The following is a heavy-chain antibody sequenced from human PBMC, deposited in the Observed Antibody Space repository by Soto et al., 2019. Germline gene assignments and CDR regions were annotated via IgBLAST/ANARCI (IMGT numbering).Heavy chain of an antibody. D-gene: IGHD6-13*01. CDR3: AGGQLVNYYYYYGMDV. Sequence: ASVNCSCKASGYTFTDYYMHWVRQAPGQRLEWMGWINPNSGTTNYAQKFQGWVTMTRDTSITTVYMEVSRLRSDDTAVYYCAGGQLVNYYYYYGMDVWGQGTTVTVSS. V-gene: IGHV1-2*04. CDR1: GYTFTDYY. J-gene: IGHJ6*02. CDR2: INPNSGTT.